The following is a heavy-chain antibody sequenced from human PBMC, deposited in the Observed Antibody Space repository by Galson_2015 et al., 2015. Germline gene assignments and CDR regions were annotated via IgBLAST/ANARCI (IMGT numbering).Heavy chain of an antibody. D-gene: IGHD2-15*01. J-gene: IGHJ4*02. V-gene: IGHV3-48*02. CDR3: ARASCSGRSCYSAFDC. CDR1: GFTFSNYG. CDR2: ISSGSSAI. Sequence: SLRLSCAASGFTFSNYGMYWVRQAPGKGLEWVSYISSGSSAIHYADSVKGRFTTSRDNGKNSLYLQMNSLRDEDTAVYYCARASCSGRSCYSAFDCWGQGTLVTVSS.